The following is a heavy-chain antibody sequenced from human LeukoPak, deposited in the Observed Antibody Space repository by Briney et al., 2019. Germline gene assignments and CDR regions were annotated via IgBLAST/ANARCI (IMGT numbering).Heavy chain of an antibody. Sequence: PGGSLRLSCAASGFTFSSYWMSWVRQAPGKGLEWVANIKQDGSEKYYVDSVKGRFTISRDNAKNSLYLQMNSLRAEDTAVYYCARPPSAYYYYMDVWGKGTTVTVSS. CDR1: GFTFSSYW. V-gene: IGHV3-7*01. J-gene: IGHJ6*03. CDR3: ARPPSAYYYYMDV. D-gene: IGHD2-15*01. CDR2: IKQDGSEK.